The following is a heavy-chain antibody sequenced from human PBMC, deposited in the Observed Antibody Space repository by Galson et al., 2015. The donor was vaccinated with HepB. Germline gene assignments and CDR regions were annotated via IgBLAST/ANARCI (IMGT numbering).Heavy chain of an antibody. CDR3: ARDGEGSGRFVEY. CDR2: IIPVFGAA. CDR1: GGTFSTRT. D-gene: IGHD1-26*01. V-gene: IGHV1-69*13. Sequence: SVKVSCKVSGGTFSTRTLSWLRQAPGQGLEWMGGIIPVFGAAKSARKFQGRVTITADESSTTVHMELSTLTSNDTAVYYCARDGEGSGRFVEYWGQGTLVTVSS. J-gene: IGHJ4*02.